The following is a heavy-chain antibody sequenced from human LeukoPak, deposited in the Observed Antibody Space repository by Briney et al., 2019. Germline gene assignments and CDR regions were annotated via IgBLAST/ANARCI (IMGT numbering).Heavy chain of an antibody. V-gene: IGHV4-34*01. CDR1: GGSFSGYY. J-gene: IGHJ3*02. D-gene: IGHD5-12*01. CDR2: INHSGST. Sequence: SETLSLTCAVYGGSFSGYYWSWIRQPPGKGLEWIGEINHSGSTNYNPSLKSRVTISVDTSKNQFSLKLSSVTAADTAVYYCARTWLRLAFDIWGQGTMVTVSS. CDR3: ARTWLRLAFDI.